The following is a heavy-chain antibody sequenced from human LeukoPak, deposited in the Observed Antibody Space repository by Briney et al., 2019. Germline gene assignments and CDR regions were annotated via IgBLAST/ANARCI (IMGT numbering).Heavy chain of an antibody. CDR1: GFTFDDYA. D-gene: IGHD3-22*01. J-gene: IGHJ4*02. CDR2: ISWSSGSL. CDR3: VKGAGHYYDSRFDY. V-gene: IGHV3-9*01. Sequence: GRSLRLSCAASGFTFDDYAMHWVRQAPGKGLEWVSGISWSSGSLGYADSVKGRFIISRDNAKNCLYLQMNSLRAEDTALYYCVKGAGHYYDSRFDYWGQGTLVTVSS.